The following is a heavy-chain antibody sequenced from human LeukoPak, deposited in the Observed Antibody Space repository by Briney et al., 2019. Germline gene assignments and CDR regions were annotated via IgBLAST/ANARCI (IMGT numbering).Heavy chain of an antibody. CDR2: IIPILNIA. CDR3: ARDLSAVAGTGYFDL. CDR1: GGTFSSYA. Sequence: SVKVSCKASGGTFSSYAISWVRQAPGQGLEWMGRIIPILNIADNAQKFQGRMTITADKSTSTAYMELSSLKSEDTAVYYCARDLSAVAGTGYFDLWGRGTLVTVSS. D-gene: IGHD6-19*01. V-gene: IGHV1-69*04. J-gene: IGHJ2*01.